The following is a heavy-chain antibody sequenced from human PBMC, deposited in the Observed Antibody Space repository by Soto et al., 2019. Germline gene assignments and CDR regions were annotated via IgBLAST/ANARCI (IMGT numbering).Heavy chain of an antibody. V-gene: IGHV4-34*01. CDR2: INHSGST. CDR3: ARRSDYVWGSYRYFDY. J-gene: IGHJ4*02. Sequence: QVQLQKWGAGLLKPSETLSLTCAVYGGSFSGYYWSWIRQPPGKGLEWIGEINHSGSTNYNPSLKSRVTISVDTSKNQFSLKLSSVTAADTAVYYCARRSDYVWGSYRYFDYWGQGTLVTVSS. CDR1: GGSFSGYY. D-gene: IGHD3-16*02.